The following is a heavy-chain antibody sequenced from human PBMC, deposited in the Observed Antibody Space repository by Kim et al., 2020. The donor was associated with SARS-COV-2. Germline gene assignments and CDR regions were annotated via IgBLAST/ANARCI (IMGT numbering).Heavy chain of an antibody. CDR1: GFTFSGYA. D-gene: IGHD1-7*01. CDR3: VSNWNSDY. CDR2: INNNGGRT. V-gene: IGHV3-64D*06. Sequence: GGSLRLSCSASGFTFSGYAMNWARQAPGKGLEYISVINNNGGRTYYADSVRGRFTISRDNSKNTLYLQMSSLRAEDTAVYYCVSNWNSDYWGQGTLVTVS. J-gene: IGHJ4*02.